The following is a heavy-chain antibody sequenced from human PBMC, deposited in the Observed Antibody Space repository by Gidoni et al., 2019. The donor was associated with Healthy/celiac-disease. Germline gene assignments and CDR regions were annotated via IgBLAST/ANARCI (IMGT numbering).Heavy chain of an antibody. CDR3: AREGGIVVVPAAVKYGMDV. Sequence: KPGASVKVSCKASGYTFTSYYMHWVRQAPGQGLEWMGIINPSGGSTSYAQKFQGRVTMTRDTSTSTVYMELSSLRSEDTAVYYCAREGGIVVVPAAVKYGMDVWGQGTTVTVSS. J-gene: IGHJ6*02. V-gene: IGHV1-46*01. CDR1: GYTFTSYY. D-gene: IGHD2-2*01. CDR2: INPSGGST.